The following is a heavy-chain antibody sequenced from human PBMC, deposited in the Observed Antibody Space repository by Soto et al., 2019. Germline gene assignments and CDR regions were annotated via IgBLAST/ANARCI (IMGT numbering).Heavy chain of an antibody. J-gene: IGHJ4*02. CDR2: FNWNGNYI. V-gene: IGHV3-20*02. CDR1: GLTFDEYG. CDR3: TCCAKEWRLGVSSSGF. D-gene: IGHD3-3*01. Sequence: GDSLRHPFAASGLTFDEYGLSGVRQVPGPGLEWVSSFNWNGNYIHYSDYVRGRFTISRDSAKKSLYLEMNYLSTEDTTLFRYTCCAKEWRLGVSSSGFWGQGTLVTVSS.